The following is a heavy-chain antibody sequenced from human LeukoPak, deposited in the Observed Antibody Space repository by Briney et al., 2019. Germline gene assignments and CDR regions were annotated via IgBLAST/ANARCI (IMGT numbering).Heavy chain of an antibody. CDR2: INHSGST. J-gene: IGHJ5*02. CDR3: ARRDTVTTGRNWFDP. D-gene: IGHD4-17*01. V-gene: IGHV4-34*01. CDR1: GGSFSGYY. Sequence: SETLSLTCAVYGGSFSGYYWSWIRQPPGKGREWIGEINHSGSTNYNPSLKSRVTISVDTSKNQFSLKLSSVTAADTAVYYCARRDTVTTGRNWFDPWGQGTLVTVSS.